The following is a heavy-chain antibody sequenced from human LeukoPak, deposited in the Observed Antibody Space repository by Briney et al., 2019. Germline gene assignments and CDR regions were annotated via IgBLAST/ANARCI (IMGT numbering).Heavy chain of an antibody. CDR2: IGDSGSGG. V-gene: IGHV3-23*01. D-gene: IGHD4-23*01. CDR3: SRIKYGGNSGYHFDY. J-gene: IGHJ4*02. Sequence: AGGSLRLSCSAPGFYFNYFAMSWIRQAPGKRLEWVSTIGDSGSGGSYADSVRGRFTISTDNSKNMVYLQMHSLRVDDSAVYYCSRIKYGGNSGYHFDYWGQGTLVTVSS. CDR1: GFYFNYFA.